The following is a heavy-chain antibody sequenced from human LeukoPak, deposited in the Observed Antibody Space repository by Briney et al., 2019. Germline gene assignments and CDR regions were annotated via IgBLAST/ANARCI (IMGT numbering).Heavy chain of an antibody. D-gene: IGHD3-9*01. J-gene: IGHJ3*02. CDR2: IYYSGST. Sequence: PSETLSLTCTVSGGSISSSSYYWGWIRQPPGKGLEWIGSIYYSGSTYYNPSLKSRVTISVDTSKNQFSLKLSSVTAADTAVYYCARRFTRYDWLSSGGDAFDIWGQGTMVTVSS. CDR3: ARRFTRYDWLSSGGDAFDI. V-gene: IGHV4-39*01. CDR1: GGSISSSSYY.